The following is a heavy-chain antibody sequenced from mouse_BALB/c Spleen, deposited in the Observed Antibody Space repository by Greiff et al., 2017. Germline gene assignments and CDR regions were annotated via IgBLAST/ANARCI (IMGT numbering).Heavy chain of an antibody. CDR1: GFTFSSYA. CDR2: ISSGGSYT. CDR3: ARGGNYGTWFAY. Sequence: EVKLVESGGGLVKPGGSLKLSCAASGFTFSSYAMSWVRQSPEKRLEWVAEISSGGSYTYYPDTVTGRFTISRDNAKNTLYLEMSSLRSEDTAMYYCARGGNYGTWFAYWGQGTLVTVSA. V-gene: IGHV5-9-4*01. J-gene: IGHJ3*01. D-gene: IGHD1-2*01.